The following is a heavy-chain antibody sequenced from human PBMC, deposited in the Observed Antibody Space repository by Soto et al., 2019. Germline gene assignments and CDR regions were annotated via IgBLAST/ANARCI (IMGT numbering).Heavy chain of an antibody. Sequence: QVQLVQSGAEVKKPGSSVKVSCKASGGTFSSYAFSWVRQAPEQGLEWMGGIISIFGTSNYAQKFQGRVTITADESTSTAYMELSSLRSEDTAVYYCARSHCSGGSCYYWFDPWGQETLVTVSS. CDR3: ARSHCSGGSCYYWFDP. CDR2: IISIFGTS. D-gene: IGHD2-15*01. V-gene: IGHV1-69*01. CDR1: GGTFSSYA. J-gene: IGHJ5*02.